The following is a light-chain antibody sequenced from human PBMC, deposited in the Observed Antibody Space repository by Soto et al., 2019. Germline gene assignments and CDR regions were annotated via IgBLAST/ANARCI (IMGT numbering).Light chain of an antibody. Sequence: QSVLTQPPSVSGSPGQSITISCTGTSSDIGSYDYVSWHQQHPGEVPRLLIFDVNRRPSGISDRFSGSKSGHTATLVISGLQAEDEADYYCASSTYTNTRIFGGGTKLTVL. CDR3: ASSTYTNTRI. V-gene: IGLV2-14*03. CDR2: DVN. CDR1: SSDIGSYDY. J-gene: IGLJ2*01.